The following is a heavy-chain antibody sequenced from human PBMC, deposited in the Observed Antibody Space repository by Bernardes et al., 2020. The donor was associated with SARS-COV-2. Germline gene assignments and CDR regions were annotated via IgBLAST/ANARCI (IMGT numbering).Heavy chain of an antibody. CDR1: GFTFSSYW. D-gene: IGHD3-22*01. V-gene: IGHV3-74*01. CDR2: INSDGSST. CDR3: ARAEPTRLLLQLRYYYGMDV. Sequence: GGSLRLSCAASGFTFSSYWMHWVRQAPGKGLVWVSRINSDGSSTSYADSVKGRFTISRDNAKNTLYLQMNSLRAEDTAVYYCARAEPTRLLLQLRYYYGMDVWGQGTTVTVSS. J-gene: IGHJ6*02.